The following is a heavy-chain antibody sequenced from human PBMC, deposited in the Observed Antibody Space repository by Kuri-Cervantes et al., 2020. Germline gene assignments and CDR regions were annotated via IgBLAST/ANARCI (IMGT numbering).Heavy chain of an antibody. CDR3: AREAYTSGRAGCFDI. D-gene: IGHD3-22*01. Sequence: GSLKISCAASGFMFRRHAMHWVRHVPGKGLEWVALISSDGTNKVYADSVKGRLTISRDNSKDMLYLQLDSLTTEDTAVYLCAREAYTSGRAGCFDIWGQGTVVTVSS. CDR1: GFMFRRHA. V-gene: IGHV3-30*04. CDR2: ISSDGTNK. J-gene: IGHJ3*02.